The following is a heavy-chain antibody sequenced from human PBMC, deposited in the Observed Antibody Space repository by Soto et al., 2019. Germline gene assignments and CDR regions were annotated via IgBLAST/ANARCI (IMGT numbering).Heavy chain of an antibody. D-gene: IGHD6-19*01. CDR3: ANSPTGRLVPADY. CDR2: ISSSSNSI. V-gene: IGHV3-21*01. Sequence: GGSLRLSCAASGFTFNTYSMNWVRQAPGKGLEWVSSISSSSNSIYYADSMKGRFTISRDNAKNSLYLQMNSLRAEDTAIYYCANSPTGRLVPADYWGQGTLVTVSS. CDR1: GFTFNTYS. J-gene: IGHJ4*02.